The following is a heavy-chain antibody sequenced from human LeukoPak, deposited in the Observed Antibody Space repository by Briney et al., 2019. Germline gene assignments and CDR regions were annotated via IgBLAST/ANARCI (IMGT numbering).Heavy chain of an antibody. Sequence: SETLSLTCTVSGGSISSGGYYWSWIRQHPGKGLEWIGYIYYSGSTYYNPSLKSRVTISVDTSKNQFSLKLSSVTAADTAVYYCAREALQDCGGDCYPTLFDYWGQGTLVTASS. CDR3: AREALQDCGGDCYPTLFDY. D-gene: IGHD2-21*02. CDR2: IYYSGST. J-gene: IGHJ4*02. CDR1: GGSISSGGYY. V-gene: IGHV4-31*03.